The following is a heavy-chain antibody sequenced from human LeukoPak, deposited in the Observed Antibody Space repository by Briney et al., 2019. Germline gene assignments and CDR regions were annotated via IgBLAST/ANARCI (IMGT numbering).Heavy chain of an antibody. D-gene: IGHD3-10*01. V-gene: IGHV3-30*02. Sequence: GESLKISCKGSGNNFTTYFIGWVRQMPGKGLEWVAFIRYNGNNQYYADSVKGRFTISRDNSENTLYLQMNSLKGDDTAVYYCAKDSAFYYIDVWGKGTTVIISS. CDR2: IRYNGNNQ. J-gene: IGHJ6*03. CDR1: GNNFTTYF. CDR3: AKDSAFYYIDV.